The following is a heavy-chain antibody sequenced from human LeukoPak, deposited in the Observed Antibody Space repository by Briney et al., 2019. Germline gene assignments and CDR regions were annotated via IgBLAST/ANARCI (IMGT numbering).Heavy chain of an antibody. D-gene: IGHD3-22*01. Sequence: GGSLRISCAASGFTFADYGMSWVRQAPGKELEWVSGITGNGGSVGYADAMKGRFTVSRDNAKKSLYLQMNSLRDEDTALYYCARDHVGSGYYYFDSWGQGTLVTVSS. CDR2: ITGNGGSV. J-gene: IGHJ4*02. V-gene: IGHV3-20*04. CDR1: GFTFADYG. CDR3: ARDHVGSGYYYFDS.